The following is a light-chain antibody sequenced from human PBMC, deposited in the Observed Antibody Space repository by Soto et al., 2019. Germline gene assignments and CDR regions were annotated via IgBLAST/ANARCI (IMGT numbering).Light chain of an antibody. V-gene: IGKV1-17*03. CDR2: SAN. J-gene: IGKJ1*01. CDR1: QDISNF. Sequence: DIQMTQSPSDMSASVGDRVTITCRASQDISNFLVWSQQRPGKVPKRLMYSANRLESGVPSRFSGSGSGTDFTLTISCLQSEDFATYYCQQYYSFPRTFGQGTKVDIK. CDR3: QQYYSFPRT.